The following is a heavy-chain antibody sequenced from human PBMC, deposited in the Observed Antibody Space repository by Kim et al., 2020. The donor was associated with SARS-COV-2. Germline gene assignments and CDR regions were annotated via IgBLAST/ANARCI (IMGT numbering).Heavy chain of an antibody. CDR1: GFTFSDYY. V-gene: IGHV3-11*01. J-gene: IGHJ4*02. D-gene: IGHD3-22*01. Sequence: WGSLRLSCAASGFTFSDYYMNWIRQAPGKGLEWVSYISSSGSTIYYADSVKGRFTISRDNSKNSLYLQMNSLRAEDTAVYYCARFHDSSAYDYWGQGTLVTVSS. CDR2: ISSSGSTI. CDR3: ARFHDSSAYDY.